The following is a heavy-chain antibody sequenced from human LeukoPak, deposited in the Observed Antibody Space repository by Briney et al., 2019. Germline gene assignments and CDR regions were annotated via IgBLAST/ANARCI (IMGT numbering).Heavy chain of an antibody. CDR1: GFTFDDYG. V-gene: IGHV3-20*04. CDR3: ASGTSHCSSTSCGLDP. D-gene: IGHD2-2*01. Sequence: GGSLRLSCAASGFTFDDYGMSWVRQAPGKGLEWVAGINRNGDSTGYADSVKGRFTISRDDAKNSLYLQMNSLRAEDTAVYYCASGTSHCSSTSCGLDPWGQGTLVTVSS. J-gene: IGHJ5*02. CDR2: INRNGDST.